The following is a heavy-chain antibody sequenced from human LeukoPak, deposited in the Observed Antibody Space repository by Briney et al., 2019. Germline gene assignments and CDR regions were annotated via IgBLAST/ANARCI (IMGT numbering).Heavy chain of an antibody. CDR3: TRMPMIDP. Sequence: GGSLRLSCAASGFTFSGSAMHWVRQASGKGLEWVGRIRSKANSYATAYAASVKGRFTISRDDSKNTAYLQMNSLKTEDTAVYCCTRMPMIDPWGQGTLVTVSS. D-gene: IGHD3-22*01. J-gene: IGHJ5*02. CDR1: GFTFSGSA. CDR2: IRSKANSYAT. V-gene: IGHV3-73*01.